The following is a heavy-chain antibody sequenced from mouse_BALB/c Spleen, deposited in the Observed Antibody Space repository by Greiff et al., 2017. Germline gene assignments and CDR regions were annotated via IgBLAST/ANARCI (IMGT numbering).Heavy chain of an antibody. CDR2: ISSGSSTI. J-gene: IGHJ1*01. V-gene: IGHV5-17*02. CDR1: GFTFSSFG. D-gene: IGHD1-2*01. Sequence: EVMLVESGGGLVQPGGSRKLSCAASGFTFSSFGMHWVRQAPEKGLEWVAYISSGSSTIYYADTVKGRFTISRDNPKNTLFLQMTSLRSEDTAMYYCARSPIATATYWYIDVWGAGTTVTVSS. CDR3: ARSPIATATYWYIDV.